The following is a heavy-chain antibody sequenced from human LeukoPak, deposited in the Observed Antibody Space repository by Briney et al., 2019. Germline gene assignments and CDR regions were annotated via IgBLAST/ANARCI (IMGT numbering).Heavy chain of an antibody. Sequence: GASVKVSCKASGYTFTGYYMRWVRQAPGQGLEWMGWINPNSGGPNYAQKFQGRVTMTRDTSISTAYLELSRLRSDDTAVYYCARSGGGSSSWEIDYWGQGTLVTVSS. D-gene: IGHD6-13*01. CDR3: ARSGGGSSSWEIDY. CDR2: INPNSGGP. J-gene: IGHJ4*02. V-gene: IGHV1-2*02. CDR1: GYTFTGYY.